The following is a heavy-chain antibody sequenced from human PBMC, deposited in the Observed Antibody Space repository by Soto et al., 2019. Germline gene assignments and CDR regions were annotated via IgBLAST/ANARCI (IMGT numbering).Heavy chain of an antibody. V-gene: IGHV1-18*01. CDR2: ISAYNGNT. CDR1: GYTFTSYG. CDR3: AREGSRPYYYGMDV. J-gene: IGHJ6*02. D-gene: IGHD1-26*01. Sequence: ASVKVSCKASGYTFTSYGFGWVRRAPGQGLEWMGWISAYNGNTNYAQKLQGRVTMTTDTSTSTAYMELRSLRSDDTAVYYCAREGSRPYYYGMDVWGQGTTVTVSS.